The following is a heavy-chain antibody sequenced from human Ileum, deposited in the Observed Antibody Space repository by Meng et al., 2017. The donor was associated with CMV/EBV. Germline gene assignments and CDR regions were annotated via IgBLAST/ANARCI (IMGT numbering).Heavy chain of an antibody. CDR3: ARGDPRYCGAIDCYVQFDS. CDR2: IYYTGNT. V-gene: IGHV4-61*01. Sequence: SETLSLTCSVSGGSVNSGSYYWSWIRQPPGKGLEWIGYIYYTGNTNSNPSLKSRVTLSVDTSKNQISLKLNSVTAADTAVYYCARGDPRYCGAIDCYVQFDSWGQGALVTVSS. D-gene: IGHD2-21*01. CDR1: GGSVNSGSYY. J-gene: IGHJ4*02.